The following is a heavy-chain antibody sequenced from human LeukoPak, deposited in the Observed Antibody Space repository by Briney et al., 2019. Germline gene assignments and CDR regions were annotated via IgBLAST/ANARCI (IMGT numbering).Heavy chain of an antibody. CDR3: TGTYYGSGSLFDY. CDR1: GFTFSNAW. J-gene: IGHJ4*02. CDR2: IKSKTDGGTT. D-gene: IGHD3-10*01. V-gene: IGHV3-15*01. Sequence: GGSLRLSCAASGFTFSNAWMSWVRQAPGKGLEWVGRIKSKTDGGTTDYAAAVKGRFTISRDDSKNTLYLQMNSLKTEDTAVYYCTGTYYGSGSLFDYWGQGTLVTVSS.